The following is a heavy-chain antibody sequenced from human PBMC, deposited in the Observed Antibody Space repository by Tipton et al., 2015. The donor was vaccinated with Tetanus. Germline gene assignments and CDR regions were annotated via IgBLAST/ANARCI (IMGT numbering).Heavy chain of an antibody. V-gene: IGHV4-59*01. CDR1: GGSLRSYY. Sequence: TLSLTCTVSGGSLRSYYWSWIRQSPGKGLEWLGYIYFSGHTKYNPSLKSRVTISVDTSKNQFSLKLSSVTAADTAVYYCARSEQQLVRGYYYYYYMDVWGKGTTVTVSS. D-gene: IGHD6-13*01. CDR2: IYFSGHT. CDR3: ARSEQQLVRGYYYYYYMDV. J-gene: IGHJ6*03.